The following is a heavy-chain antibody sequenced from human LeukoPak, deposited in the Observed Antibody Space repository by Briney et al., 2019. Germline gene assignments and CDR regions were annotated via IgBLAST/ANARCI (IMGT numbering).Heavy chain of an antibody. CDR2: IKQDGNEK. CDR1: GFTFTSHW. Sequence: PGGSLRLSCGASGFTFTSHWTSWVRQAPGKGLEWVANIKQDGNEKYYVESVKGRFIISRDNAKNSLYLQMNSLRAEDTAVYYCARGFYDGVNWFDPWGQGTLVTVSS. D-gene: IGHD5/OR15-5a*01. CDR3: ARGFYDGVNWFDP. V-gene: IGHV3-7*01. J-gene: IGHJ5*02.